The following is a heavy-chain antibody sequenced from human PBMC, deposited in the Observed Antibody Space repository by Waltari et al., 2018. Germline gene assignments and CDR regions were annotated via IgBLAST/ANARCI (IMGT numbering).Heavy chain of an antibody. D-gene: IGHD6-19*01. CDR3: ARGWVYSSGWYYFDY. CDR2: IYYSGST. J-gene: IGHJ4*02. V-gene: IGHV4-59*11. CDR1: GGSISSHY. Sequence: QVQLQESGPGLVKPSETLSLTCTVSGGSISSHYWSWIRQPPGKGLEWIGYIYYSGSTYYNPSLKSRVTISVDTSKNQFSLKLSSVTAADTAVYYCARGWVYSSGWYYFDYWGQGTLVTVSS.